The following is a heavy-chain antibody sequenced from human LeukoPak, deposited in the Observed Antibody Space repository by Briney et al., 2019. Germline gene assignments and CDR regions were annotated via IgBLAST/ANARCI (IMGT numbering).Heavy chain of an antibody. Sequence: GSLRLSCAASGFTFSNAWMSWARQAPGKGLEWVGRIRSNTDGGTTDYAAPVKGRFTISRDDSKNTLYLQMNSLRAEDTAVYYCAREGLPSIYYDSSGYIDYWGQGALVTVSS. CDR1: GFTFSNAW. J-gene: IGHJ4*02. D-gene: IGHD3-22*01. V-gene: IGHV3-15*01. CDR3: AREGLPSIYYDSSGYIDY. CDR2: IRSNTDGGTT.